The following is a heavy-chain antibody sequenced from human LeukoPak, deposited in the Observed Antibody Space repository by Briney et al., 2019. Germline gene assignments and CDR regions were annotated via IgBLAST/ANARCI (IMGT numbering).Heavy chain of an antibody. J-gene: IGHJ4*02. CDR1: GYTFTGYY. CDR3: ARDFSGIAAAGTFGY. D-gene: IGHD6-13*01. CDR2: INPNSGDT. Sequence: ASVKVSCKASGYTFTGYYMHWVRQAPGQGLEWMGWINPNSGDTNYAQKFQGRVTMTRDTSISTAYMELSRLRSDDTAVYYCARDFSGIAAAGTFGYWGQGTLVTVSS. V-gene: IGHV1-2*02.